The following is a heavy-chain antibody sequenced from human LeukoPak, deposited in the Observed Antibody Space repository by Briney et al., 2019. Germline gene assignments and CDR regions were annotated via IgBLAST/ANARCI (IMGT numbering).Heavy chain of an antibody. Sequence: PGGSLRLSCAASGFTFSSYSMNWVRQAPGKGLEWVSSISSSSSYIYYADSVKGRFTISRDNAKNSLYLQMNSLRAEDTAVYYCAKRGLGNCYDSSGYYDPIDYWGQGTLVTVSS. CDR1: GFTFSSYS. CDR3: AKRGLGNCYDSSGYYDPIDY. CDR2: ISSSSSYI. V-gene: IGHV3-21*04. J-gene: IGHJ4*02. D-gene: IGHD3-22*01.